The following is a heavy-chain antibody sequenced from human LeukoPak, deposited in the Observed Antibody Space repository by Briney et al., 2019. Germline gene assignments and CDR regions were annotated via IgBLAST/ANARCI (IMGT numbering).Heavy chain of an antibody. CDR2: INPNSGGT. CDR1: GYTFTGYY. CDR3: ARAAGTIWYFDY. J-gene: IGHJ4*02. D-gene: IGHD6-19*01. Sequence: ASVKVSCKASGYTFTGYYMHWVRQAPGQGLEWMGWINPNSGGTNYAQKFQGRVTMTRDTSTSTAYMELSRLRSDDTAVYYCARAAGTIWYFDYWGQGTLVTVSS. V-gene: IGHV1-2*02.